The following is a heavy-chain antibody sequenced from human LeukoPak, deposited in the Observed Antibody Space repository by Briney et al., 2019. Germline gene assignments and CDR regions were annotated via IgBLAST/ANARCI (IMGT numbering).Heavy chain of an antibody. V-gene: IGHV4-34*01. CDR1: GGSFSGYY. D-gene: IGHD4-17*01. CDR3: ARVPGTYGDYDDTP. CDR2: INHSGST. J-gene: IGHJ5*02. Sequence: PSETLSLTCAVYGGSFSGYYWSWIRQPPGKGLEWIGEINHSGSTNYNPSLKSRVTISVDTSKNQFSLKLSSVTAADTAVYYCARVPGTYGDYDDTPWGQGTLVTVSS.